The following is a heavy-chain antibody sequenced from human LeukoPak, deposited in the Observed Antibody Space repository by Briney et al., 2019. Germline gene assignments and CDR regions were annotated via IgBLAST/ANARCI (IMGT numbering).Heavy chain of an antibody. CDR2: ISSGSGSI. D-gene: IGHD6-19*01. V-gene: IGHV3-48*02. CDR3: ARVSSGWAFDY. CDR1: GFTFSSYN. Sequence: QPGGSLRLSCAASGFTFSSYNMNWVRQAPGKGLEWVSYISSGSGSIYYADSVKGRFTISRDNAKNSVYLQMNSLRDEDTAVYYCARVSSGWAFDYWGQGTLVTVSS. J-gene: IGHJ4*02.